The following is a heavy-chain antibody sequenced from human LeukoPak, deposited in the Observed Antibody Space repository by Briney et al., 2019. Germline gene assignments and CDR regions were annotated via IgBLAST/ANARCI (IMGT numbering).Heavy chain of an antibody. D-gene: IGHD2-2*01. V-gene: IGHV3-23*01. CDR1: GFTFSSYA. CDR2: ISGSGDNT. CDR3: AKDRDIVVVPAVHFDY. Sequence: GGSLRLSCAASGFTFSSYAMSWVRQVPGKGLEWVSVISGSGDNTYYADSVKGRFTISRDNSKNMLYLQMNSLRAEDTAVYYCAKDRDIVVVPAVHFDYWGQGTLVTVSS. J-gene: IGHJ4*02.